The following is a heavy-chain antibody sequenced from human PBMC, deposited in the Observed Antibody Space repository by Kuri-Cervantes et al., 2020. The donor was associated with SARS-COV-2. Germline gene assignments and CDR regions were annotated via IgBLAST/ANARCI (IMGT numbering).Heavy chain of an antibody. V-gene: IGHV1-46*01. D-gene: IGHD6-13*01. CDR2: INPSGGST. CDR1: AYTFTTYG. CDR3: ARALAAAGIWVY. Sequence: ASEKVSCKASAYTFTTYGISWVRQAPGQGLEWMGIINPSGGSTSYAQKFQGRVTMNRDTSTSTVYMELSSLRSEDAAVYYCARALAAAGIWVYWGQGTLVTVSS. J-gene: IGHJ4*02.